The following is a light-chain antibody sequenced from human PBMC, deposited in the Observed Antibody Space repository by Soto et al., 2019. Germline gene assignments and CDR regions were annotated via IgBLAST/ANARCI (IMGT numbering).Light chain of an antibody. Sequence: IVLTQSPGTLSLSPGERATLSCRASQSVSSTYLAWYQQKPGQAPRLLIYGASSRATGIPDRFIGSGSGTDFTLTISRLEPEDFAVYYCQQYGRSPPNTFGGGTKVEIK. V-gene: IGKV3-20*01. CDR2: GAS. CDR3: QQYGRSPPNT. CDR1: QSVSSTY. J-gene: IGKJ4*01.